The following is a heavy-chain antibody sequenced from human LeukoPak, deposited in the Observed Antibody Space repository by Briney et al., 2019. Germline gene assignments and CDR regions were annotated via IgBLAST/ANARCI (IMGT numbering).Heavy chain of an antibody. CDR3: ARGRGSGSYYYYYYYMDV. CDR1: GGSFSGYY. CDR2: INHSGST. Sequence: SETLSLTCAVYGGSFSGYYWSWICQPPGKGLEWIGEINHSGSTNYNPSLKSRVTISVDTSKNQFSLKLSSVTAADTAVYYCARGRGSGSYYYYYYYMDVWGKGTTVTVSS. V-gene: IGHV4-34*01. J-gene: IGHJ6*03. D-gene: IGHD3-10*01.